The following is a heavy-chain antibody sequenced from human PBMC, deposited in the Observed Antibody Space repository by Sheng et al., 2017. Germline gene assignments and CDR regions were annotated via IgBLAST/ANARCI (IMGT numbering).Heavy chain of an antibody. CDR1: GFIFNKYA. D-gene: IGHD2-15*01. V-gene: IGHV3-30*01. CDR3: AKDAGTWHGDY. CDR2: ISYDGTKQ. J-gene: IGHJ4*02. Sequence: VQLVESGGGLVQPGRSLRLSCVASGFIFNKYALHWVRQAPGKGLEWVTMISYDGTKQFYADSVKGRFTVSRDNSKNTLYLQMNSLRVEDTSVYYCAKDAGTWHGDYWGQGALVTVSS.